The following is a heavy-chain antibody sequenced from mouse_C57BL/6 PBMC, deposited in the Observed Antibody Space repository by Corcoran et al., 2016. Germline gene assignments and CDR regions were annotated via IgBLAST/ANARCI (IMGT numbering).Heavy chain of an antibody. V-gene: IGHV9-3*01. CDR3: ARGNYAMDY. CDR1: GYTFTTYG. Sequence: QIQLVQSGPELKKPGETVKISCKASGYTFTTYGMSWVKQAPGKGLKWMGWINTYSGVPTYADDFKGRFAFSLETSASTAYLQINNLKNEDTATYFCARGNYAMDYCGQGTSVTVSS. CDR2: INTYSGVP. J-gene: IGHJ4*01.